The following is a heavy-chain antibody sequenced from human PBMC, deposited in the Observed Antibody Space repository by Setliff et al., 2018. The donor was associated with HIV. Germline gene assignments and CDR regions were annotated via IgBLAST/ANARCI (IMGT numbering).Heavy chain of an antibody. D-gene: IGHD3-16*02. CDR3: ARVSDYNYVWGSYRNFDY. Sequence: GASVKVSCKASGYTFTGYYIHWARQAPGQGLEWMGWISAYNGDTNYAQKVQGRVTMTTDTSTSTAYMELRSLRSDDTAVYYCARVSDYNYVWGSYRNFDYWGQGTLVTVSS. CDR1: GYTFTGYY. CDR2: ISAYNGDT. V-gene: IGHV1-18*04. J-gene: IGHJ4*02.